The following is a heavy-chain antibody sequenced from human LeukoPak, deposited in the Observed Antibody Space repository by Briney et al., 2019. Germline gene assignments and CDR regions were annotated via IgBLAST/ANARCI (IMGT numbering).Heavy chain of an antibody. Sequence: GGSLRLSCAASGFTYSSYAMSWVRQAPGKGLEWVSAISGSGGSTCYADSVKGRFTISRDNSKNTLYLQMNSLRAEDTAAYYCAKARDGYSNYFDYWGQGTLVTVSS. V-gene: IGHV3-23*01. J-gene: IGHJ4*02. CDR2: ISGSGGST. D-gene: IGHD5-24*01. CDR1: GFTYSSYA. CDR3: AKARDGYSNYFDY.